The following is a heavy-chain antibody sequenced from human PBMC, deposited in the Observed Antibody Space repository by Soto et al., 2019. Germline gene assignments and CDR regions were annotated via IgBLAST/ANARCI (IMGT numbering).Heavy chain of an antibody. Sequence: GGSLRLSCAASGFTFSSYAMHWVRQAPGKGLEWVAVISYDGSNKYYADSVKGRFTISRDNSKNTLYLQMNSLRAEDTAVYYCSRAYYDFWSGYQPPSDYWGQGTLVTVSS. V-gene: IGHV3-30-3*01. CDR1: GFTFSSYA. CDR3: SRAYYDFWSGYQPPSDY. CDR2: ISYDGSNK. J-gene: IGHJ4*02. D-gene: IGHD3-3*01.